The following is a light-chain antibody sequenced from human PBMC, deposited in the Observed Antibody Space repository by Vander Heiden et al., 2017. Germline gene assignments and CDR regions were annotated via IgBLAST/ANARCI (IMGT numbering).Light chain of an antibody. CDR2: WAS. J-gene: IGKJ1*01. Sequence: DMVLTQFQDSLAVSLGERATINCKSSQSVLSSFNSKNHLAWFRQKPRQPPELLIYWASTRESGVPDRFSGSGSGTDFTLTISNMQAEDVAVYYCEQHSTKTFGQGTKVEIK. CDR3: EQHSTKT. CDR1: QSVLSSFNSKNH. V-gene: IGKV4-1*01.